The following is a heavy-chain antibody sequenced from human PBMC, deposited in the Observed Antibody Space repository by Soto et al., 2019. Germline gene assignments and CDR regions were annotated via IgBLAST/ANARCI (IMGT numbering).Heavy chain of an antibody. D-gene: IGHD2-15*01. J-gene: IGHJ4*02. CDR3: AREIGGFDY. CDR2: SIPIFGTT. Sequence: QVQLVQSGAEVKKPGSSVKVSCKASGGTLSRFAISWVRQAPGQGLEWMGESIPIFGTTEYAQKFRDRVTFTADESSRIAYRELSSLRFEDTAVYYCAREIGGFDYWGQGTLVTVSS. V-gene: IGHV1-69*01. CDR1: GGTLSRFA.